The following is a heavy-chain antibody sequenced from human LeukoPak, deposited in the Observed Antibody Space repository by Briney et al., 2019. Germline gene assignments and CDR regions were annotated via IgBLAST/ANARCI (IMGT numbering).Heavy chain of an antibody. CDR1: GFIFDEYG. CDR3: ARGTTGYSNSWSDY. J-gene: IGHJ4*02. D-gene: IGHD6-13*01. CDR2: ISLNGGSR. Sequence: GGSLRLSCAASGFIFDEYGMSWVRQAPGKGLEWVSGISLNGGSRGYADSVKGRFIISRDNAKNSLHLQMNSLRAEDTAVYYCARGTTGYSNSWSDYWGQGTLVTVSS. V-gene: IGHV3-20*04.